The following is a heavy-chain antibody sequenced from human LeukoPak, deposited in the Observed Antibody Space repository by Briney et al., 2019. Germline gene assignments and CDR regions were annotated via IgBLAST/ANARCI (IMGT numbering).Heavy chain of an antibody. CDR2: ISYDGSNK. CDR1: GFNFSSYD. J-gene: IGHJ4*02. Sequence: GGSLRLSCAASGFNFSSYDMHWLRQAPGKGLEWVTVISYDGSNKYYGDSVKGRFTISRDNSKNTLYLKMNSLRAEDTAVYYCAKEGSNGDFDYWGQGTLVTVSS. D-gene: IGHD1-26*01. CDR3: AKEGSNGDFDY. V-gene: IGHV3-30*18.